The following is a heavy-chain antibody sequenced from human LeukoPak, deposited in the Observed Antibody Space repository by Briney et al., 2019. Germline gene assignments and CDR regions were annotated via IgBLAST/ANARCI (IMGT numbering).Heavy chain of an antibody. V-gene: IGHV1-69*13. CDR3: ARGEKDSSGWYFDYYYYYGMDV. Sequence: SVKVSCKASGGTFSSYAISWVRQAPGQGLEWMGGIIPIFGTANYAQKFQGRVTITADESTSTAYMELSSLRSEDTAVYYCARGEKDSSGWYFDYYYYYGMDVWGQGTTVTVSS. J-gene: IGHJ6*02. CDR2: IIPIFGTA. D-gene: IGHD6-19*01. CDR1: GGTFSSYA.